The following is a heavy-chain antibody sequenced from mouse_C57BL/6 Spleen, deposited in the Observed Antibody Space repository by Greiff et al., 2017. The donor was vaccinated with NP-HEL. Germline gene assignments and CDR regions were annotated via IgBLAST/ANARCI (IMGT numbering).Heavy chain of an antibody. D-gene: IGHD1-1*01. V-gene: IGHV1-72*01. J-gene: IGHJ1*03. CDR3: AGGYYYGSSQFFDV. Sequence: QVQLQQPGAELVKPGASVKLSCKASGYTFTSYWMHWVKQRPGRGLEWIGRIAPNSGGTKFNEKFKSKATLTVDKPSSTAYMQLSSLTSEDSAVYYCAGGYYYGSSQFFDVWGTGTTVTVSS. CDR1: GYTFTSYW. CDR2: IAPNSGGT.